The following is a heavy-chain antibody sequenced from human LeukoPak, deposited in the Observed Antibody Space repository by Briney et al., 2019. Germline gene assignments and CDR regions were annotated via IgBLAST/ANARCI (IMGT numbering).Heavy chain of an antibody. J-gene: IGHJ5*02. D-gene: IGHD1-26*01. CDR1: GGSISSYY. V-gene: IGHV4-59*01. CDR3: ARDSMGANYKWFDP. Sequence: PSETLSLTCTVSGGSISSYYWSWIRQPPGKGLEWIGYIYYSGSTNYNPSLKSRVTISVDTSKNQFSLKLSSVTAADTAVYYCARDSMGANYKWFDPWGQGTLVTVSS. CDR2: IYYSGST.